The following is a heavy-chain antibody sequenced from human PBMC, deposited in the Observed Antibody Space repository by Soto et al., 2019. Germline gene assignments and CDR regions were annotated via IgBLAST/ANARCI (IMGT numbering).Heavy chain of an antibody. CDR1: GGSISSSSYY. J-gene: IGHJ5*02. CDR2: IYYSGST. CDR3: ARHQDYVWLDP. V-gene: IGHV4-39*01. Sequence: PSETLSLTCTVSGGSISSSSYYWGWIRQPPGKGLEWIGSIYYSGSTYYNPSLKSRVTISVDTSKNQFSLKLSSVTAADKAVYYCARHQDYVWLDPWGQGTLVTVSS. D-gene: IGHD3-10*02.